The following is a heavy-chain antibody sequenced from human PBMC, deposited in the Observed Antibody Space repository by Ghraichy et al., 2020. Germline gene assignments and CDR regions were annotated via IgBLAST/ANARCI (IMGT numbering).Heavy chain of an antibody. V-gene: IGHV4-38-2*02. CDR3: ARTFTGSFPNAFDL. D-gene: IGHD1-26*01. CDR1: GYSINSGYY. J-gene: IGHJ3*01. CDR2: THHTGST. Sequence: SETLSLTCSVSGYSINSGYYWGWTRQSPEKGLEWSVTTHHTGSTYFNPSLSSRVTITVDTTKNQVSLKLNSVTAADTAVYYCARTFTGSFPNAFDLWVQGTMVTGSS.